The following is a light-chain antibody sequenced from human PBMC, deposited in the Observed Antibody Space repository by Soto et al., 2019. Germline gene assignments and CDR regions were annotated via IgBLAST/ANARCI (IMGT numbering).Light chain of an antibody. V-gene: IGLV2-8*01. CDR1: SSDVGESNS. CDR2: EVS. J-gene: IGLJ2*01. Sequence: QSALTQPPSASGSPGQSVTISCTGTSSDVGESNSVSWYQQHPGKAPKLMIYEVSKRPSGVPDRFSGSKSGNTASLTVSGLQPEDEADYYCSSYAGSNNFVLFGGGTKLTVL. CDR3: SSYAGSNNFVL.